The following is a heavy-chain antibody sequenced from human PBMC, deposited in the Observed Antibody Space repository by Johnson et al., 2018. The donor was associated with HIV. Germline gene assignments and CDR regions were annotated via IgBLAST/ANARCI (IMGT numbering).Heavy chain of an antibody. CDR3: AREGISVAKVVAFEI. CDR1: GFTFSSYG. V-gene: IGHV3-23*04. Sequence: VQLVESGGGVVQPGGSLRLSCAASGFTFSSYGMHWVRQAPDKGLEWVSAISGSGGSTYYADSVKGRFTISSDNSKNTLYLQMNSLSAEDTAVYYCAREGISVAKVVAFEIWGQGTMVTGSS. J-gene: IGHJ3*02. D-gene: IGHD6-19*01. CDR2: ISGSGGST.